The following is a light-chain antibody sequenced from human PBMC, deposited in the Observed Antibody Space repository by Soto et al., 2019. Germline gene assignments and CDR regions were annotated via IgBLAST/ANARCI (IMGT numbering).Light chain of an antibody. Sequence: QSVLTQPASVSGSPGQSITISCTGTSSDAGSYDLVSWYQQHPGKAPRLIVYEVTKRPSGVSNRFSGSKSGSTASLTFSGLQAEDEADYFCCSYAGVSTFVFGTGTKVTVL. J-gene: IGLJ1*01. CDR3: CSYAGVSTFV. CDR2: EVT. CDR1: SSDAGSYDL. V-gene: IGLV2-23*02.